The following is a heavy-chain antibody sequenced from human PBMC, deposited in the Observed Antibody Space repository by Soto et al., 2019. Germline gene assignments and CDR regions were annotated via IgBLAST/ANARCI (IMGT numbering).Heavy chain of an antibody. CDR1: GYTFTSYY. CDR2: INPSGGST. CDR3: ARGGYSGRYLRPEFDY. Sequence: SVEVSCEASGYTFTSYYMHWVRHDPGQGLEGMGIINPSGGSTSYAQKFQGRVTMTRDTSTSTVYMELSSLRSEDTAVYYCARGGYSGRYLRPEFDYRGQGTLVTVSS. V-gene: IGHV1-46*01. D-gene: IGHD1-26*01. J-gene: IGHJ4*02.